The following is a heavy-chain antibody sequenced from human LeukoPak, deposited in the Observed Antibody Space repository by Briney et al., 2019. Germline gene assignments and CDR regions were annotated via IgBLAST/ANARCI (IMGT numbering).Heavy chain of an antibody. J-gene: IGHJ4*02. CDR1: GFTFSSYS. D-gene: IGHD3-9*01. CDR2: ISSTEPTI. V-gene: IGHV3-48*04. Sequence: GGSLRLSCAASGFTFSSYSMNWVRQAPGKGLEWVSSISSTEPTIYYADSVKGRFTISRDNAKNSLYLQMNSLGAEDTAVYYCASAYYDILTGYYPYYFDYWGQGTLVTVSS. CDR3: ASAYYDILTGYYPYYFDY.